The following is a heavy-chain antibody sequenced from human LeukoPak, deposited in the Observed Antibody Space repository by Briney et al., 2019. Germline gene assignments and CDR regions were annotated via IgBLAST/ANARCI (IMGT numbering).Heavy chain of an antibody. CDR3: ARDRGSGYRDAFDI. Sequence: GGYLRLSCAASGFTFSSYSMNWVRQAPGKGLEWVSSISSSSSYIYYADSVKGRFTISRDNAKNSLYLQMNSLRAEDTAVYYCARDRGSGYRDAFDIWGQGTMVTVSS. V-gene: IGHV3-21*01. D-gene: IGHD3-22*01. J-gene: IGHJ3*02. CDR1: GFTFSSYS. CDR2: ISSSSSYI.